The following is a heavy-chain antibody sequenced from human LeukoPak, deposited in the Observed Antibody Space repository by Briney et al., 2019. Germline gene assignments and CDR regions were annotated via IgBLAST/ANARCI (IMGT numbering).Heavy chain of an antibody. CDR1: GFTFSGSA. V-gene: IGHV3-73*01. CDR3: TSSQAAAAPFDY. D-gene: IGHD6-13*01. CDR2: IRSKANSYAT. J-gene: IGHJ4*02. Sequence: GGSLRLSCAASGFTFSGSAMHWVRQASGKGLEWVGRIRSKANSYATAYAASVKGRFTISRDDSKNTAYLQMNSLKTEDTAVYYCTSSQAAAAPFDYWGQGTLVTVSS.